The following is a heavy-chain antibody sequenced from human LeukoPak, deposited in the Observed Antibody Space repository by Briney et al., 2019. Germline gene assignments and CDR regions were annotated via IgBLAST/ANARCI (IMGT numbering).Heavy chain of an antibody. CDR3: ARAYPNYYGSGSDFDY. Sequence: SETLSLTCTVSGGSISSYYWSWIRQPPGKGLEWIGYIYYIGSTNYNPSLKSRVTISVDTSKNQFSLKLSSVTAADTTVYYCARAYPNYYGSGSDFDYWGQGTLVTVSS. CDR1: GGSISSYY. J-gene: IGHJ4*02. V-gene: IGHV4-59*01. CDR2: IYYIGST. D-gene: IGHD3-10*01.